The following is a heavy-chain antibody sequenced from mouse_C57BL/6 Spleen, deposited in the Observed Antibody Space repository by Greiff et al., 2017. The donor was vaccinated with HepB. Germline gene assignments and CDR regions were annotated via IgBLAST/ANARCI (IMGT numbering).Heavy chain of an antibody. D-gene: IGHD1-1*01. V-gene: IGHV5-9-1*02. J-gene: IGHJ4*01. CDR1: GFTFSSYA. CDR2: ISSGGDYI. Sequence: EVNVVESGEGLVKPGGSLKLSCAASGFTFSSYAMSWVRQTPEKRLEWVAYISSGGDYIYYADTVKDRFTISRDNARNTLYLQMSSLKSEDTAMYYCTRGLGSSYEGYAMDYWGQGTSVTVSS. CDR3: TRGLGSSYEGYAMDY.